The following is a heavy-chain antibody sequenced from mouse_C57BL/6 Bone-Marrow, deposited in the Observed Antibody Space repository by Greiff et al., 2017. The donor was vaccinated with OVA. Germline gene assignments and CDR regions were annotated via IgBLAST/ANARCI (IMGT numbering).Heavy chain of an antibody. D-gene: IGHD1-1*01. CDR1: GYTFTSYD. J-gene: IGHJ2*01. CDR3: ARRYYCSSYFDY. V-gene: IGHV1-85*01. CDR2: IYPRDGST. Sequence: QVHVKQSGPELVKPGASVKLSCKASGYTFTSYDINWVKQRPGQGLEWMGWIYPRDGSTKYNETFKGKATLTVDTSSSTAYMELHSLTSEDSAVYYCARRYYCSSYFDYWGQGTTLTVSS.